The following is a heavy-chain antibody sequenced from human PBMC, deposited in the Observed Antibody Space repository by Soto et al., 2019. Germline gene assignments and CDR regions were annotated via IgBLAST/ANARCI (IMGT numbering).Heavy chain of an antibody. D-gene: IGHD2-2*01. CDR1: GFAFSSYA. CDR3: AKEQDCSSFGCYDYSYMDV. CDR2: ISGSGGYT. J-gene: IGHJ6*03. Sequence: EVQLLESGGGLVQPGGSLRLSCAASGFAFSSYAMSWVRQAPGKGLEWVSAISGSGGYTYYADSVKGRFTISRDNSKNTLYLQMNSLRAEDTAVYHCAKEQDCSSFGCYDYSYMDVWGKGTTVTVSS. V-gene: IGHV3-23*01.